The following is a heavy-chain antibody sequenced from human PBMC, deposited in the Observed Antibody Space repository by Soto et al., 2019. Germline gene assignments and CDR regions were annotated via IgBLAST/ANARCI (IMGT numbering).Heavy chain of an antibody. D-gene: IGHD4-17*01. J-gene: IGHJ2*01. Sequence: EVQLVESGGGLVKPGGSLRLSCAASGFTFTYAWINWVRQAPGKGLEWVGRIKSTTDGGTADFAAPVNDRFTFSRDNSKNTLYLQMNSLRAEDTAVYYCARGEVDYGDPNWYFDLWGRGTLVTVSS. V-gene: IGHV3-15*01. CDR1: GFTFTYAW. CDR2: IKSTTDGGTA. CDR3: ARGEVDYGDPNWYFDL.